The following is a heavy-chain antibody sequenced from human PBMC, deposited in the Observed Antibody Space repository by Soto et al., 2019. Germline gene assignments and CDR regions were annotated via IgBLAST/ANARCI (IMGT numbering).Heavy chain of an antibody. J-gene: IGHJ6*02. Sequence: GGSLRLSCAGSGFTFGTYSMNWVRQAAGKGLEWIAYISYDSDTIQYAGSVKGRFTISRDNAKNSLYLQMNSLRDEDTAVYYCARLYYDYVWGQGTTVTVSS. CDR2: ISYDSDTI. D-gene: IGHD3-3*01. V-gene: IGHV3-48*02. CDR3: ARLYYDYV. CDR1: GFTFGTYS.